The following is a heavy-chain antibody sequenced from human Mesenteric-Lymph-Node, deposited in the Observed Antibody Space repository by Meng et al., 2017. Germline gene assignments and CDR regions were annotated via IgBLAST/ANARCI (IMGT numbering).Heavy chain of an antibody. J-gene: IGHJ4*02. Sequence: GSLRLSCEVSGLSFGNYWMSWVRQAPGKGLQWVANIKQDGGGISYLGSVEGRFTISRDNAKNSLFLQMNTLRDEDTAVYYCARGGDGGSFGDWGQGTLVTVSS. CDR3: ARGGDGGSFGD. D-gene: IGHD1-26*01. V-gene: IGHV3-7*01. CDR1: GLSFGNYW. CDR2: IKQDGGGI.